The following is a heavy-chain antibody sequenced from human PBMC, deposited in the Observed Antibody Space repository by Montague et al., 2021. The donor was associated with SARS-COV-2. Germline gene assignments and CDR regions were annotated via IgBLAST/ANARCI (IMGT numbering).Heavy chain of an antibody. D-gene: IGHD5-18*01. CDR2: IYYTENT. J-gene: IGHJ4*02. CDR1: GXSISNSIYY. CDR3: ARPGSGYSYGSGAFDY. V-gene: IGHV4-39*01. Sequence: SETLSLTCTVSGXSISNSIYYWDWIRQPPGKGLEWIGSIYYTENTYYNPSLKSRVTISIDTSKNQFSLKLSSVTAADTAVYYCARPGSGYSYGSGAFDYWGQGTLVTVSS.